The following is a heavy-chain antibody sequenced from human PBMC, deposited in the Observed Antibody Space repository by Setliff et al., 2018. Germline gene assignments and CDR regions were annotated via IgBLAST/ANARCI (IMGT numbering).Heavy chain of an antibody. Sequence: KSSETLSLTCAVYGGSFSGYYRSWIRQPPGKRLEWIGEILHSGNINYNPSLKSRVTISMDNSKKTLYLQMNSLRLEDTAVYYCAQRDYDILTDPWGQGTLVTVSS. J-gene: IGHJ5*02. CDR1: GGSFSGYY. D-gene: IGHD3-9*01. CDR3: AQRDYDILTDP. CDR2: ILHSGNI. V-gene: IGHV4-34*12.